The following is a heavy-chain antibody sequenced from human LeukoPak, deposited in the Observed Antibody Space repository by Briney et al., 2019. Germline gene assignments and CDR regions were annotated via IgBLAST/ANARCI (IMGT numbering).Heavy chain of an antibody. CDR1: GFTVSSNY. J-gene: IGHJ4*02. Sequence: GGSLRLSCAASGFTVSSNYMSWVRQAPGKGLEWVSVIYSGGSTYYADSVKGRFTISRDNSKNTLYLQMNSLRAEDTAVYYCARVPYSSSWYYFDYWGQGTLVTVSS. CDR3: ARVPYSSSWYYFDY. D-gene: IGHD6-13*01. CDR2: IYSGGST. V-gene: IGHV3-53*01.